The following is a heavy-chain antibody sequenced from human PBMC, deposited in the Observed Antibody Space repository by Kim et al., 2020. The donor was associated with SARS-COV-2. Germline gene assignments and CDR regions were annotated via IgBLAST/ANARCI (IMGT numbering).Heavy chain of an antibody. CDR1: GGSVTNIDYY. D-gene: IGHD6-6*01. CDR3: ARRRYSSSSKYFDP. J-gene: IGHJ5*02. Sequence: SETLSLTCSVSGGSVTNIDYYWGWVRQPPGKGLEWIGSIYYDGSTNYNPSLRSRLTISIDTSKNLFSLKLSSVTAADTAVYYCARRRYSSSSKYFDPCG. V-gene: IGHV4-39*02. CDR2: IYYDGST.